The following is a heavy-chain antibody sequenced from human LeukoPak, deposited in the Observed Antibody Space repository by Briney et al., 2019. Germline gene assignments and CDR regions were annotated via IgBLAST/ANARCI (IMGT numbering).Heavy chain of an antibody. CDR2: IIPIFGSP. V-gene: IGHV1-69*13. D-gene: IGHD6-13*01. J-gene: IGHJ5*02. Sequence: GASVKVSCTASGGTFSSYSIAWVRQAPGQGLEWMGGIIPIFGSPNYAQKFQGRVTITADESTSTVYMELSSLRSEDTAVYYCARWAQQQLENWLDPWGQGTLVTVSS. CDR1: GGTFSSYS. CDR3: ARWAQQQLENWLDP.